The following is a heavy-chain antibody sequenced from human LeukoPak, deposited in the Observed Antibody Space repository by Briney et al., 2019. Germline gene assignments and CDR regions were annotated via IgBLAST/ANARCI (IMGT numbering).Heavy chain of an antibody. V-gene: IGHV4-59*12. D-gene: IGHD6-19*01. J-gene: IGHJ5*02. CDR3: ARGRDSSGWFKEKTWFDP. Sequence: SETLSLTCTVSVGSISSYYWSWIRQPPRKGLEWIGYIYHSGSTNYNPSFTSRLTISVETSNNQFSLRLSSVTAAVTAVYYCARGRDSSGWFKEKTWFDPWGQGALVTVSS. CDR2: IYHSGST. CDR1: VGSISSYY.